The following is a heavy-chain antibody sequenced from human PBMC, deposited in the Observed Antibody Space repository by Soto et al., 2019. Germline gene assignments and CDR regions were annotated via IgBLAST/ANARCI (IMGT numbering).Heavy chain of an antibody. J-gene: IGHJ4*02. CDR1: GGSISSSSYY. CDR3: TRRDSSPPYRY. V-gene: IGHV4-39*01. CDR2: IYYSGST. D-gene: IGHD2-15*01. Sequence: QLQLQESGPGLVKPSETLSLTCTVSGGSISSSSYYWGWIRQPPGKGLEWIGSIYYSGSTYYKPSHKIQVTISVDTSNNQFPPRLSSVTAADTAVSSCTRRDSSPPYRYWGQGTLITVSS.